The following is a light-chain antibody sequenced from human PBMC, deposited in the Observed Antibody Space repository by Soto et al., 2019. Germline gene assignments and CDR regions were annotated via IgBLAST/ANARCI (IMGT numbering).Light chain of an antibody. Sequence: QSVLTQPPSVSAAPGQKVTISCSGGSFNIGDNYVSWYQQLPGTAPKLLIYDNNKRPSGIPDRFSGSKSGTSATLDISGLQTGDEADYYCGSWDTSLSGIIFGGGT. V-gene: IGLV1-51*01. CDR2: DNN. J-gene: IGLJ2*01. CDR1: SFNIGDNY. CDR3: GSWDTSLSGII.